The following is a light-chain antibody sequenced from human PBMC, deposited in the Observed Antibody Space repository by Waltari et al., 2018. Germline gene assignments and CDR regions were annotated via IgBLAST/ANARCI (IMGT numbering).Light chain of an antibody. CDR1: QIISSW. J-gene: IGKJ2*01. CDR2: DAS. V-gene: IGKV1-5*01. CDR3: QQYNSYSMYT. Sequence: DIQMTQSPSTLSASVGYRVTITCRASQIISSWLAWYQQKPGKAPKLLIYDASSLESGVPSRFSGSGSGTEFTLTISSLQPDDFATYYCQQYNSYSMYTFGQGTKLEIK.